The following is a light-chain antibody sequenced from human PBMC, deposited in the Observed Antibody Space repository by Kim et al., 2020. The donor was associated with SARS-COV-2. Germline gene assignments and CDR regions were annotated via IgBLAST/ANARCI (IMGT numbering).Light chain of an antibody. Sequence: SYELTQPPSVSVSPGQTASITCSGDKLGDKYACWYQQKPGQSPVLVIYQDSKRPSGIPERFSGSNSGNTATLTISGTQAMDEADYYCQAWDSSTRAWVFGGGTQLTVL. V-gene: IGLV3-1*01. CDR2: QDS. CDR1: KLGDKY. J-gene: IGLJ3*02. CDR3: QAWDSSTRAWV.